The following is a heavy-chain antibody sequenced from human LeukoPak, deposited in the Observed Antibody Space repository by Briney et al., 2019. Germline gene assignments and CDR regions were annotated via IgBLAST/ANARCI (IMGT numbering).Heavy chain of an antibody. CDR2: IYTDGST. CDR1: GFTVRTNY. CDR3: ARDREVVPAMAQMDV. D-gene: IGHD2-21*02. Sequence: PGGSLKLSCAASGFTVRTNYMSWVRRAPGKGLGWVSVIYTDGSTHYADSVKGRFTISRDNSKNALYLQMNSLRAEDTAVYYCARDREVVPAMAQMDVWGKGTTVTVSS. J-gene: IGHJ6*04. V-gene: IGHV3-53*01.